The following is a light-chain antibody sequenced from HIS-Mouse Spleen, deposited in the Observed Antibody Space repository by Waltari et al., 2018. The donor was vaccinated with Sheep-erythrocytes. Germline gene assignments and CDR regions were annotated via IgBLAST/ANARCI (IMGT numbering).Light chain of an antibody. J-gene: IGKJ1*01. V-gene: IGKV3-20*01. CDR1: QSVSSSY. CDR2: GAS. CDR3: QQYGSSPRT. Sequence: EIVLTQSPGTLSLSPWESATLSCKASQSVSSSYLAWYPQKPGQAPRLLIYGASSRATGIPDRFSGSGSGTDFTLTISRLEPEDFAVYYCQQYGSSPRTFGQGTKVEIK.